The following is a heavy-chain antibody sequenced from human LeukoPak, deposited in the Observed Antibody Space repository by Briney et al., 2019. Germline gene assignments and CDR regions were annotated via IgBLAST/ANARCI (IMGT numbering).Heavy chain of an antibody. Sequence: ASVKVSCKASGYTFTGYYIHWVRQAPGQGLEWMGWINPNSGGTKYAQKFQGWVTMTRDTSISTAYMELSRLRSDDTAVYYCARDRDDFWSGYYPSYYYYYMDVWGKGTTVTVSS. CDR2: INPNSGGT. CDR1: GYTFTGYY. J-gene: IGHJ6*03. D-gene: IGHD3-3*01. CDR3: ARDRDDFWSGYYPSYYYYYMDV. V-gene: IGHV1-2*04.